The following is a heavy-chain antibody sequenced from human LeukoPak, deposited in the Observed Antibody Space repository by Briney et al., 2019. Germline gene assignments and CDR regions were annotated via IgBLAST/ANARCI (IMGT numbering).Heavy chain of an antibody. CDR1: GGSFSGYY. CDR3: GRRFKTFYVFWSGYFDY. J-gene: IGHJ4*02. Sequence: SETLSLTCAVYGGSFSGYYWSWIRQPPGKGLEWIGEINHSGSTNYNPSLKSRVTISVDTSKNQFSLKLSSVTAADTAVYYCGRRFKTFYVFWSGYFDYWGQGTLVTVSS. CDR2: INHSGST. D-gene: IGHD3-3*01. V-gene: IGHV4-34*01.